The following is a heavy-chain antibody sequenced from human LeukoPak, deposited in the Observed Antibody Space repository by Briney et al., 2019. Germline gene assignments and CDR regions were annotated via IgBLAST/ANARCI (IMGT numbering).Heavy chain of an antibody. CDR3: ARDAPPTVTTWSALPDYYYYYGMDV. CDR1: GFTLSSYS. V-gene: IGHV3-21*01. D-gene: IGHD4-17*01. CDR2: ISSSSSYI. J-gene: IGHJ6*02. Sequence: GGSLRLSCAASGFTLSSYSMNWVRQAPGKGLEWVSSISSSSSYIYYADSVKGRFTISRDNAKNSLYLQMNSLRAEDTAVYYCARDAPPTVTTWSALPDYYYYYGMDVWGQGTTVTVSS.